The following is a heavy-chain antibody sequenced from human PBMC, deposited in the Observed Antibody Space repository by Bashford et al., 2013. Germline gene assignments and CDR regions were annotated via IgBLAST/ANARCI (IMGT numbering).Heavy chain of an antibody. J-gene: IGHJ4*02. V-gene: IGHV3-49*02. CDR2: IRSKAYGGTT. CDR3: ARDRSAYYSDNSGLDY. D-gene: IGHD3-22*01. Sequence: VRQAPGKGLEWVGFIRSKAYGGTTEYAASVKGRFTISRDDSKSIAYLQLDSLRAEDTAVYYCARDRSAYYSDNSGLDYWGQGTLVTVSS.